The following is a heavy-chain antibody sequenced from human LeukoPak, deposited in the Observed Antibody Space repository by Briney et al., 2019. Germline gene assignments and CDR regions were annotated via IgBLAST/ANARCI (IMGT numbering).Heavy chain of an antibody. Sequence: GASVKVSCTASGYTFTSYYMHWVRQAPGQGLEWMGIINPSGGSTSYAQKFQGRVTMTRDMSTSTAYMELRSLRSDDTAVYYCARGGSYKPVDYWGQGTLVTVSS. V-gene: IGHV1-46*01. J-gene: IGHJ4*02. D-gene: IGHD1-26*01. CDR1: GYTFTSYY. CDR3: ARGGSYKPVDY. CDR2: INPSGGST.